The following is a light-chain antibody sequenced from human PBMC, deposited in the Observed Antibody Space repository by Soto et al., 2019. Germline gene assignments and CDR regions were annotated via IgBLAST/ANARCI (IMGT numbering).Light chain of an antibody. V-gene: IGLV2-14*01. CDR2: EVS. Sequence: QSVLTQPASVSGSPGQSITISCTGTSSDVGNYNYVSWYQQHPGKAPKVMIYEVSNRPSGVSNRFSGSKSGNTASLTISGLQAEDEADYYCSSYTGSNTLVFGGGTKVTVL. J-gene: IGLJ2*01. CDR1: SSDVGNYNY. CDR3: SSYTGSNTLV.